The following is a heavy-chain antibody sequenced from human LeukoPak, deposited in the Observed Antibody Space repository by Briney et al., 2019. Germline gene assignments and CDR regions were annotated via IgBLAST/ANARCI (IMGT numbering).Heavy chain of an antibody. CDR3: AREAQWLLRTFDY. J-gene: IGHJ4*02. D-gene: IGHD3-22*01. V-gene: IGHV3-30-3*01. CDR2: ISYDGSNK. CDR1: GFTFSSYA. Sequence: GGSLRLSCAASGFTFSSYAMHWVRQAPGKGLEWVAVISYDGSNKYYADSVKGRFTISRDNSKNTLYLQMNSLRAEGTAVYYCAREAQWLLRTFDYWGQGTLVTVSS.